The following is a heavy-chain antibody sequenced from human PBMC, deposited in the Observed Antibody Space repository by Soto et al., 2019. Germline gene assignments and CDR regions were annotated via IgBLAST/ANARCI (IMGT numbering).Heavy chain of an antibody. V-gene: IGHV1-18*04. J-gene: IGHJ6*02. Sequence: ASVKVSCKASGYTFTSYGISWVRQAPGQGLEWMGWISAYNGNTNYAQKLQGRVTMTTDTSTSTAYMELRSLRSGDTAVYYCARRAIRFLEWLPDYGMDVWGQGTTVAVSS. D-gene: IGHD3-3*01. CDR1: GYTFTSYG. CDR2: ISAYNGNT. CDR3: ARRAIRFLEWLPDYGMDV.